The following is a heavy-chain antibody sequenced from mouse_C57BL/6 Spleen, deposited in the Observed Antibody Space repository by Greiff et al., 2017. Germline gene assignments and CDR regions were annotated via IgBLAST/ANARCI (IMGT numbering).Heavy chain of an antibody. Sequence: EVQGVESGGGLVKPGGSLKLSCAASGFTFSSYAMSWVRQTPEKRLEWVATISDGGSYTYYPDNVKGRFTISRDNAKNNLYLQMSHLKSEDTAMYYCARIGLSWFAYWGQGTLVTVSA. CDR1: GFTFSSYA. D-gene: IGHD6-5*01. V-gene: IGHV5-4*01. CDR2: ISDGGSYT. CDR3: ARIGLSWFAY. J-gene: IGHJ3*01.